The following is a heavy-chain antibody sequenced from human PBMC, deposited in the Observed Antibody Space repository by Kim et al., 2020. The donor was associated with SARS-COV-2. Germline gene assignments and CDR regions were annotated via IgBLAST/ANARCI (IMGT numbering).Heavy chain of an antibody. D-gene: IGHD3-3*01. CDR3: ARRHAITIFGELYNYGMDI. CDR1: GFTFSDYY. CDR2: ISSSSSYT. Sequence: GGSLRLSCAASGFTFSDYYMSWIRQAPGKGLEWVSYISSSSSYTNYADSVKGRFTISRDNAKNSLYLQMNSLRAEDTAVYYCARRHAITIFGELYNYGMDIWGQGTTVTVSS. J-gene: IGHJ6*02. V-gene: IGHV3-11*06.